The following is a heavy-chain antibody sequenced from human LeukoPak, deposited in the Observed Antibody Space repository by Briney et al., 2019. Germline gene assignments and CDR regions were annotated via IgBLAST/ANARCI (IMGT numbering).Heavy chain of an antibody. CDR3: ARETYYDFWSGFSGNYYYGMDV. CDR1: GFTFSSYA. V-gene: IGHV3-30-3*01. J-gene: IGHJ6*02. D-gene: IGHD3-3*01. CDR2: ISYDGSNK. Sequence: GGSLRLSCAASGFTFSSYAMHWVRQAPGKGLEWVAVISYDGSNKYYADSVKGRFPISRDNSKNTLYLQMNSLRAEDTAVYYCARETYYDFWSGFSGNYYYGMDVWGQGTTVTVSS.